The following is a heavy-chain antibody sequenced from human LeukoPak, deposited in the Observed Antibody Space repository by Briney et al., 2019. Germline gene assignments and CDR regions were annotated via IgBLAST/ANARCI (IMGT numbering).Heavy chain of an antibody. J-gene: IGHJ4*02. D-gene: IGHD2-15*01. CDR2: ISWNSGSI. CDR1: GFTFDDYA. Sequence: PGGSLRLSCAASGFTFDDYAMHWVRQAPGKGLEWVSGISWNSGSIGYADSVKGRFTISRDNSRNTLYLQMNSLRVEDTAVYYCAKDLGMGGGSCFANWGQGTLVTVSS. V-gene: IGHV3-9*01. CDR3: AKDLGMGGGSCFAN.